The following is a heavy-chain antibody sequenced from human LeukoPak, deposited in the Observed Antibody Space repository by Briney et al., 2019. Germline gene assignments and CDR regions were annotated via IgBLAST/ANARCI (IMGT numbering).Heavy chain of an antibody. CDR1: DGSITGYY. CDR3: ARGGSPDV. D-gene: IGHD3-16*01. V-gene: IGHV4-4*07. Sequence: SETLSLTCTVSDGSITGYYWTWIRQPAGKGLEWIGRMYVSDNTNYNPSLSQSPSLRSRVTLSVDMSKRQFCLTLTSVTAADTALYYCARGGSPDVWGKGTTVTVFS. J-gene: IGHJ6*04. CDR2: MYVSDNT.